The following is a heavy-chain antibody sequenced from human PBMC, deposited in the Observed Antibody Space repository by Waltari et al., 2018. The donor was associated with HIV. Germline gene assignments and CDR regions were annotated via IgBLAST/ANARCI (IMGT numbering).Heavy chain of an antibody. Sequence: QVQLQQWGAGLLKPSETLSLTCAVYGGSFSGYYWSWIRQPPGKGLEWIGEINHSGSTNYNPSLKSRVTISVDTSKNQFSLKLSSVTAADTAVYYCARGCSGGSCYTEDWFDPWGQGTLVTVSS. CDR2: INHSGST. CDR1: GGSFSGYY. CDR3: ARGCSGGSCYTEDWFDP. V-gene: IGHV4-34*01. J-gene: IGHJ5*02. D-gene: IGHD2-15*01.